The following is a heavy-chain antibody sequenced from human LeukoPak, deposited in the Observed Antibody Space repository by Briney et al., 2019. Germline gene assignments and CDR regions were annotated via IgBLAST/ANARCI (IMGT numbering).Heavy chain of an antibody. CDR3: AGGNYDFWSGSDY. D-gene: IGHD3-3*01. V-gene: IGHV4-61*01. Sequence: PSETLSLTCTVSGGSVSSGSYYWSWIRQPPGEGLEWIGFIYYSGSTNYNPSLKSRVTISVDTSKNQFSLKLSSVTAADTAVYYCAGGNYDFWSGSDYWGQGTLVTVSS. CDR2: IYYSGST. CDR1: GGSVSSGSYY. J-gene: IGHJ4*02.